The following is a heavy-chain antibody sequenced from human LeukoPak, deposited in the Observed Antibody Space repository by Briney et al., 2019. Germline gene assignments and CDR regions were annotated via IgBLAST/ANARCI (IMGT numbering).Heavy chain of an antibody. CDR1: GGSFSGYY. J-gene: IGHJ3*02. CDR2: INHSGST. CDR3: ARLIAVASTNDAFDI. D-gene: IGHD6-19*01. Sequence: SETLSLTCAVYGGSFSGYYWSWIRQPPGKGLEWIGEINHSGSTNYNPSLKSRVTISVDTSKNQFSLKLSSVTAADTAVYYCARLIAVASTNDAFDIWGQGTMVTVSS. V-gene: IGHV4-34*01.